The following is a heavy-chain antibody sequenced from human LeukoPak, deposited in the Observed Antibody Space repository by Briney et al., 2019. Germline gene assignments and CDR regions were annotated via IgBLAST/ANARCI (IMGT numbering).Heavy chain of an antibody. CDR3: ARQGERWLQLRAFDY. J-gene: IGHJ4*02. D-gene: IGHD5-24*01. Sequence: SVKVSCKASGGTFSSYAISWVRQAPGQGLELMGGIIPIFGTANYAQKFQGRVTITTDESTSTAYMELSSLRSEDTAVYYCARQGERWLQLRAFDYWGQGTLVTVSS. CDR1: GGTFSSYA. CDR2: IIPIFGTA. V-gene: IGHV1-69*05.